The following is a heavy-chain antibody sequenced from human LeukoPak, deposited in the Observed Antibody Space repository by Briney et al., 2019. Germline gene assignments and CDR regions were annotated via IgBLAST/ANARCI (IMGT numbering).Heavy chain of an antibody. J-gene: IGHJ4*02. Sequence: ESGPTLVNPTQTLTLTCTFSGFSLSSSGVSVGWIRQPPGKALEWLALIYWDDDERYSPSLKSRLTITKDTSENQVVLTMTNMDPVDTATYYCVSRKEGYCSSFSCREIDYWGQGTLVTVSS. D-gene: IGHD2-15*01. CDR1: GFSLSSSGVS. CDR2: IYWDDDE. V-gene: IGHV2-5*02. CDR3: VSRKEGYCSSFSCREIDY.